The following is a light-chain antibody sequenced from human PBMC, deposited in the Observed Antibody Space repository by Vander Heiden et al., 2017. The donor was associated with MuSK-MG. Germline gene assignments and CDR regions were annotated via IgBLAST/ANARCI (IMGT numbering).Light chain of an antibody. J-gene: IGKJ2*01. CDR2: GAS. CDR3: QQYNNWPPYT. CDR1: QSVSSN. V-gene: IGKV3D-15*01. Sequence: EIVMTQSPATLSASPGERATLSCRASQSVSSNLAWYQQKPGQAPRPLIYGASTRATGIPARFSGSGSGTEFTLTISSLQSEDFAVYYCQQYNNWPPYTFGQGTKLAIK.